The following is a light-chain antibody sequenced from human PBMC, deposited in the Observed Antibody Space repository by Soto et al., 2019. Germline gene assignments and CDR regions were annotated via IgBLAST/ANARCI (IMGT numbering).Light chain of an antibody. J-gene: IGKJ3*01. Sequence: EIVMTQSPATLSVSPGERATLSCRASQSVGSNLAWYQQKPGQAPRLPIYDASARATGIPARFSGSGSGTEFTLTISSLQSEDFAVYYCQQYNNWPPFTFGPGTKVDLK. V-gene: IGKV3-15*01. CDR2: DAS. CDR3: QQYNNWPPFT. CDR1: QSVGSN.